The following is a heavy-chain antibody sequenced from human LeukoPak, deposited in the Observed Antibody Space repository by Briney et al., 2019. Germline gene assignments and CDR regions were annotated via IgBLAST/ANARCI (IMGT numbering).Heavy chain of an antibody. D-gene: IGHD6-6*01. J-gene: IGHJ4*02. CDR1: GGSISSHY. CDR2: IYYSGST. Sequence: SETLFLTCTVSGGSISSHYWSWIRQPPGKGLDWIGYIYYSGSTNYNPSLKSRVTISVDTSKNQFSLKLSSVTAADTAVYYCAREIDSSSSFDYWGQGTLVTVSS. V-gene: IGHV4-59*11. CDR3: AREIDSSSSFDY.